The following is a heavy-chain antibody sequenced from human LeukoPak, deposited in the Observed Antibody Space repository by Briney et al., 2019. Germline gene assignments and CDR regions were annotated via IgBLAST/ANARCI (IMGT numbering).Heavy chain of an antibody. D-gene: IGHD2-2*01. CDR2: IIPILGIA. J-gene: IGHJ3*02. Sequence: ASVKVSCKASGGTFSSYAISWVRQAPGQGPEWMGRIIPILGIANYAQKFQGRVTITADKSTSTAYMELSSLRSEDTAVYYCAREYCSSTSCYVLALAFDIWGQGTMVTVSS. CDR3: AREYCSSTSCYVLALAFDI. V-gene: IGHV1-69*04. CDR1: GGTFSSYA.